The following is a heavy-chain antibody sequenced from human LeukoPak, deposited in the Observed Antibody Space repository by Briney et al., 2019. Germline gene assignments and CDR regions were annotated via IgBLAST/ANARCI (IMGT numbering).Heavy chain of an antibody. CDR1: GFTFSSYW. V-gene: IGHV3-7*01. D-gene: IGHD1-26*01. Sequence: PGGSLRLSCAASGFTFSSYWMSWVRQAPGKGLEWVANIKQDGSEKYYVDSVKGRFTISRDNAKNSLYLQMNSLRAEDTAVYYCARSIVGASKDAFDIWGQGTMVTVSS. J-gene: IGHJ3*02. CDR3: ARSIVGASKDAFDI. CDR2: IKQDGSEK.